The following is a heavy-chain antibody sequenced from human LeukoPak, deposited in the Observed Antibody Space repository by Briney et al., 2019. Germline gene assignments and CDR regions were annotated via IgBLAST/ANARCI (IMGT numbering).Heavy chain of an antibody. D-gene: IGHD6-13*01. Sequence: GGSLRLSCAASGFTFGTYAVNWVRQALGKGLEWVSAVSGSGGSTYYADSVMGRFTISRDNAKNSLYLQMNSLRAEDTALYYCAKDIRRIAAKSGAFDIWGQGTMVTVSS. V-gene: IGHV3-23*01. CDR1: GFTFGTYA. CDR2: VSGSGGST. CDR3: AKDIRRIAAKSGAFDI. J-gene: IGHJ3*02.